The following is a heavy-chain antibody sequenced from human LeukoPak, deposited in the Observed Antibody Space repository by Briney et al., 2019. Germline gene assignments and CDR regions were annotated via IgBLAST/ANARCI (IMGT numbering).Heavy chain of an antibody. D-gene: IGHD3-9*01. V-gene: IGHV3-21*01. CDR3: ARGHYDVLAASYKWTPDY. Sequence: GGSLRLSCAASGFTFSSYEMNWVRQAPGKGLEWVSSISSSSSYIYYADSVKGRFTTSRDNAKNSLSLQLNSLRVEDTAVYYCARGHYDVLAASYKWTPDYWGQGTLVTVSS. J-gene: IGHJ4*02. CDR2: ISSSSSYI. CDR1: GFTFSSYE.